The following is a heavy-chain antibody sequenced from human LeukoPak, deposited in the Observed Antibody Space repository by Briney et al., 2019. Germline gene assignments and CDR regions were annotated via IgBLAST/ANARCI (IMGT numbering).Heavy chain of an antibody. CDR3: ARAEPRGSVWYPY. Sequence: PSETLSLTCAVSGGSPSSNNWWSWVRQPPGKGLEWIGEIFHSGSTNYNPSLKSRVTISVDKSKNQFSLKLNSVTAADTAVYYCARAEPRGSVWYPYWGQGTLVTVSS. CDR1: GGSPSSNNW. J-gene: IGHJ4*02. D-gene: IGHD6-13*01. V-gene: IGHV4-4*02. CDR2: IFHSGST.